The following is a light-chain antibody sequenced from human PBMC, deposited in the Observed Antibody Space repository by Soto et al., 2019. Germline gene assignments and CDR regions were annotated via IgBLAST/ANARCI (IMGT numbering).Light chain of an antibody. Sequence: EIVLTQSPGTLSLSPGERATLSCRASQSVSGSYLAWYQQKPGQAPRLLIYGASSRATGIPDRFSGSRSGTDFTLTISRLEPEDFAVYYCQQYGSSLYPFGQGTKLEIK. CDR1: QSVSGSY. V-gene: IGKV3-20*01. CDR3: QQYGSSLYP. CDR2: GAS. J-gene: IGKJ2*01.